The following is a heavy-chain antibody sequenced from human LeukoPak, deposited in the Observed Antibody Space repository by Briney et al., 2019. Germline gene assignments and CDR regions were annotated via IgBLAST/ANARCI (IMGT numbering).Heavy chain of an antibody. Sequence: PGGSLRLSCAASGFTFSSYGMHWVRQAPGKGLEWVAVISYDGSNKYYADSVKGRFTISRDNSKNTLYLQMNSLRAEDTAVYYCARIDRSSSWYHDLIYDWGQGTLVTVSS. CDR3: ARIDRSSSWYHDLIYD. V-gene: IGHV3-30*03. J-gene: IGHJ4*02. CDR2: ISYDGSNK. D-gene: IGHD6-13*01. CDR1: GFTFSSYG.